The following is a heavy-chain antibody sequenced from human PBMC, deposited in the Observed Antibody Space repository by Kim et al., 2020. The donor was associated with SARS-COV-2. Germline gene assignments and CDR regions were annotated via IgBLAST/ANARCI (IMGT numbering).Heavy chain of an antibody. CDR2: IFHTVST. CDR1: GGSISTNSYY. CDR3: ARGFAGGLDP. J-gene: IGHJ5*02. Sequence: SETLSLTCTVSGGSISTNSYYWTWIRQPPGGTLEWIGIIFHTVSTYYNSSLQSRVTMSVDTSMNRFSLKLSSVTAADTALYFCARGFAGGLDPWGQGTLVAVSS. V-gene: IGHV4-39*01. D-gene: IGHD3-3*01.